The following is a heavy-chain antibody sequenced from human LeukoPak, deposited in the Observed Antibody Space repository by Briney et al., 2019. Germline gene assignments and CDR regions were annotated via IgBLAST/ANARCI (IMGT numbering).Heavy chain of an antibody. D-gene: IGHD5-12*01. J-gene: IGHJ6*03. CDR3: ARDIWESGYAPKGAYYYYMDV. CDR2: IIPILGTA. CDR1: GGTFSSYA. V-gene: IGHV1-69*13. Sequence: SVKVSCKASGGTFSSYAISWVRQAPGQGLEWMGGIIPILGTANYAQKFQGRVTITADESTSTAYMELSSLRSEDTAVCYCARDIWESGYAPKGAYYYYMDVWGKGTTVTVSS.